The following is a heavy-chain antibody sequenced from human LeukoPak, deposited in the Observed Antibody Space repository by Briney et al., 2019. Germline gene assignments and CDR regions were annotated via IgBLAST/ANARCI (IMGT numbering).Heavy chain of an antibody. CDR1: GGTFSSYA. Sequence: SVKVSCKASGGTFSSYAISWVRQAPGQGLECMGRIIPILGIANYAQKFQGRVTITADKSTSTAYMELSSLRSEDTAVYYCARGPSAFSFDYWGQGTLVTVSS. CDR3: ARGPSAFSFDY. V-gene: IGHV1-69*04. D-gene: IGHD6-19*01. J-gene: IGHJ4*02. CDR2: IIPILGIA.